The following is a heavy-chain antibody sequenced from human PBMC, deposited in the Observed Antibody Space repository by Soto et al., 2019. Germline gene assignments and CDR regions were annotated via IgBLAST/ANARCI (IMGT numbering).Heavy chain of an antibody. V-gene: IGHV3-48*03. CDR3: ARGLRIYYDRSGLHY. CDR2: ISYTGSTI. D-gene: IGHD3-22*01. Sequence: AGGSLRLSCAASGFTFSNYEMNWVRQTPGKGLEWVSYISYTGSTIYYADSVRGRFTISRDNSKNSLYLQMNSLRAEDTAVYYCARGLRIYYDRSGLHYWGQGTLVTSPQ. CDR1: GFTFSNYE. J-gene: IGHJ4*02.